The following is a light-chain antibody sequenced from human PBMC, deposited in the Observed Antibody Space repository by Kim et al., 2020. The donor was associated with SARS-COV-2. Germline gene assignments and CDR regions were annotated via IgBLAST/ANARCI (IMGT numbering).Light chain of an antibody. CDR3: QQYGSLVT. CDR1: QSVSSSY. CDR2: GAS. Sequence: LSPGERATLSGRASQSVSSSYLAWYQQKPGQAPRLLIYGASIRAAGIADRFSGSGSGTDFTLTINRLEPEDFAVYFCQQYGSLVTFGGGTKVDIK. J-gene: IGKJ4*01. V-gene: IGKV3-20*01.